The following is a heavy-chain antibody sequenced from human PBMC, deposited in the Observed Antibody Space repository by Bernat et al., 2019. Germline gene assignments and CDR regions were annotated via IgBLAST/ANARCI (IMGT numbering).Heavy chain of an antibody. Sequence: EVQLVESGGGSVQPGGSLRLSCVASGFTFSSYHMNWVRQAPGKGLEWVSYISPTSTIYDADAVRGRFTISRDNAKNSLYLKMSSLREEDRAVYYCAREGEGIAVAGVWRQFDYWGQGTLVTVSS. CDR2: ISPTSTI. CDR1: GFTFSSYH. V-gene: IGHV3-48*02. J-gene: IGHJ4*02. CDR3: AREGEGIAVAGVWRQFDY. D-gene: IGHD6-19*01.